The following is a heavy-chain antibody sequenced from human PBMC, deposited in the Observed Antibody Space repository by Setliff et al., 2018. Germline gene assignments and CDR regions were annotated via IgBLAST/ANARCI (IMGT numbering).Heavy chain of an antibody. Sequence: SETLSLTCTVSGGSISSSSYYWCWIRQPPGKGLEWIGSIYYSGSTYYNPSLKSRVTISVDTSKNQFSLKLSSVTAADTAVYYCARYNYYDSSGYFLTFDYWCQGTLVTVSS. CDR1: GGSISSSSYY. D-gene: IGHD3-22*01. CDR2: IYYSGST. CDR3: ARYNYYDSSGYFLTFDY. V-gene: IGHV4-39*01. J-gene: IGHJ4*02.